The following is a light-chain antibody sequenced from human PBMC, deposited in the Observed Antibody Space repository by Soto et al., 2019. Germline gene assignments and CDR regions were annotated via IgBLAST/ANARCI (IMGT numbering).Light chain of an antibody. Sequence: EIVMTQSPATLSVSPGERATLSCRASQSVSSNLAWYQQKPGQAPRLLIYGASTRATGIPARFSGSGSGTEFTLTISSLQSEDFAVYYCQQYNNWPPLFGGGTEVEIK. CDR3: QQYNNWPPL. V-gene: IGKV3-15*01. CDR2: GAS. J-gene: IGKJ4*01. CDR1: QSVSSN.